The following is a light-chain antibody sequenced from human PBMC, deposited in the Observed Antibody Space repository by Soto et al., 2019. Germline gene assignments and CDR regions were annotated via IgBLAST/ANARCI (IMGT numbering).Light chain of an antibody. CDR3: QKHDGVPL. CDR2: DAS. Sequence: DIQLTQSPSSLSASVGDRVTITCQASQDISNYLNWYQQKPGKAPNLLIYDASVLQTGVPSRFSGGGSGTFFSFTINSLQPEDIATYYCQKHDGVPLFGPGTKVEIK. V-gene: IGKV1-33*01. J-gene: IGKJ3*01. CDR1: QDISNY.